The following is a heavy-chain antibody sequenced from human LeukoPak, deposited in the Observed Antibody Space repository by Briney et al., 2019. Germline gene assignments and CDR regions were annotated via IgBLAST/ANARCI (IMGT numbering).Heavy chain of an antibody. CDR3: ARDLQMWTADYYYGMDV. V-gene: IGHV1-2*02. CDR1: GYTFTGYY. J-gene: IGHJ6*02. D-gene: IGHD2-21*01. CDR2: INPNSGGT. Sequence: ASVKVSCKASGYTFTGYYMHWVRQAPRQGLEWMGWINPNSGGTNYAQKFQGRVTMTRDTSISTAYMELSRLRSDDTAVYYCARDLQMWTADYYYGMDVWGQGTTVTVSS.